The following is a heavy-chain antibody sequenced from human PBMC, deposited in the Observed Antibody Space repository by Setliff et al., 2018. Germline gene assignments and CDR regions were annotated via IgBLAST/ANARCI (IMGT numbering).Heavy chain of an antibody. J-gene: IGHJ4*02. V-gene: IGHV4-30-2*01. CDR2: IYHSGST. Sequence: SETLSLTCAVSGGSISSGGYSWSWIRQPPGKGLEWIGYIYHSGSTYYNPSLKSRVTISVDTSKNQFSLKLSSVTAADTAVYYCARAGIAAPFDYWGQGTLVTVSS. CDR3: ARAGIAAPFDY. D-gene: IGHD6-13*01. CDR1: GGSISSGGYS.